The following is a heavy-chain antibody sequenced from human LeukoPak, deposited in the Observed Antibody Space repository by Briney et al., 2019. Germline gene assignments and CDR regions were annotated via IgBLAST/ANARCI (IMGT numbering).Heavy chain of an antibody. Sequence: ASETLSLTCTVSGGSISSYYWSWIRQPPGKGLEWIGYIYYSGSTNYNPSLKSRVTVSVDTSKNQFSLKLSSVTAADTAMYYCARGGYSYGVIDYWGQGTLVTVSS. CDR1: GGSISSYY. CDR3: ARGGYSYGVIDY. V-gene: IGHV4-59*01. CDR2: IYYSGST. D-gene: IGHD5-18*01. J-gene: IGHJ4*02.